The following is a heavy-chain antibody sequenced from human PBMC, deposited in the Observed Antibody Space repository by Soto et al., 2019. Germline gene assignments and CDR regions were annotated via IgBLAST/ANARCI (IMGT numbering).Heavy chain of an antibody. J-gene: IGHJ5*02. D-gene: IGHD3-16*01. V-gene: IGHV4-31*03. CDR1: GGSISSGGYY. Sequence: QVQLQESGPGLVKPSQTLSLTCTVSGGSISSGGYYWSWIRQHPGKGLEWIGYIYYSGSTYYNPSLRRRVTIAVDTSKNQFSLKLSSVPAADTAVYYCARVGGINWFDPWGQGTLVTVSS. CDR3: ARVGGINWFDP. CDR2: IYYSGST.